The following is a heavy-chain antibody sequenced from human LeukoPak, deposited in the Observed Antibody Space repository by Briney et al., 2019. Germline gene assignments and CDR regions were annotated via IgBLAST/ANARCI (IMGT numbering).Heavy chain of an antibody. V-gene: IGHV4-59*12. CDR3: ARDYQGGYGDKTVDY. J-gene: IGHJ4*02. D-gene: IGHD5-18*01. CDR1: GGSISSYY. CDR2: TYSNGNT. Sequence: SETLSLTCTVSGGSISSYYWSWIRQPPGKGLEWIGYTYSNGNTKYNPSLKSRVTISVDTSKNQFSLKLSSVTAADTAVYYCARDYQGGYGDKTVDYWGQGTLVTVSS.